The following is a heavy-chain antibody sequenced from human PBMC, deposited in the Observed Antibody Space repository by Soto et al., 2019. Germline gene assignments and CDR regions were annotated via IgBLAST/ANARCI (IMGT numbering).Heavy chain of an antibody. CDR2: VDPNGGGS. J-gene: IGHJ4*02. CDR1: GYSVTDYK. D-gene: IGHD4-17*01. CDR3: ATWVDYGDFEGFDF. V-gene: IGHV1-2*04. Sequence: ASVKVACTTSGYSVTDYKLHWVRQTPGQGLEWMGWVDPNGGGSNSAQKFQGSVTMTWDTSITTAYLDLTRLTTNDTATYFCATWVDYGDFEGFDFWGQGTLVTVSS.